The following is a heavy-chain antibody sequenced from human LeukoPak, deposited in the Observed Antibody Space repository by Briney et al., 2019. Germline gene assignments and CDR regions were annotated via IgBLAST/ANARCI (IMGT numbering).Heavy chain of an antibody. CDR1: GFTFSSYG. Sequence: PGGSLRLSCAASGFTFSSYGMHWVRQAPGKGLEWVAFIRYDGGNKYYADSVKGRFTISRDNSKNTLYLQMNSLRAEDTAVYYCAKEGGPYCGGDCYPGDAFDIWGQGTMVTVSS. CDR3: AKEGGPYCGGDCYPGDAFDI. D-gene: IGHD2-21*02. CDR2: IRYDGGNK. V-gene: IGHV3-30*02. J-gene: IGHJ3*02.